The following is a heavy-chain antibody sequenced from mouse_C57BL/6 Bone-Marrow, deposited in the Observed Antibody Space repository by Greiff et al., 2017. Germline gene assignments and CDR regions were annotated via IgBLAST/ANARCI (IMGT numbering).Heavy chain of an antibody. D-gene: IGHD2-12*01. V-gene: IGHV5-17*01. J-gene: IGHJ4*01. CDR2: ISSGSSTI. Sequence: EVHLVESGGGLVKPGGSLKLSCAASGFTFSDYGMHWVRQAPEKGLEWVAYISSGSSTIYYADTVKGRFTISRDNAKNTLFLQMTSLRSEDTAMYYCAREEYSVNAIDYWGQGTSVTVSS. CDR3: AREEYSVNAIDY. CDR1: GFTFSDYG.